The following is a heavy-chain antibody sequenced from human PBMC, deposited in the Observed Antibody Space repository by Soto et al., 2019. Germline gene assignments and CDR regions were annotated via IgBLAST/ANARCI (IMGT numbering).Heavy chain of an antibody. J-gene: IGHJ4*02. Sequence: LLKGACKASGYTFTSDGISCVRQDTGQGLEWMGWISAYNGNTNYAQKLQGRVTMTTDTSTSTAYMELRSLRSDDTAVYYCARDWVGVNIVVVPAAIPFDYWGQGTLVTVSS. CDR2: ISAYNGNT. D-gene: IGHD2-2*02. V-gene: IGHV1-18*04. CDR3: ARDWVGVNIVVVPAAIPFDY. CDR1: GYTFTSDG.